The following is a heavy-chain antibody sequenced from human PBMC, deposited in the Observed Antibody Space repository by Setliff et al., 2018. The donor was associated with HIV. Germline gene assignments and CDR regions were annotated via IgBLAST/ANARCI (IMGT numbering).Heavy chain of an antibody. V-gene: IGHV1-69*05. CDR3: AGSILTGYCSSMSCPGLFDP. CDR1: GNTFTKYY. Sequence: SVKVSCKASGNTFTKYYMHWVRQAPGQGLEWMGGIIPIFGTTNYAQRFQGRVTITTDESTTTAYMELSSLRSEDTALYYCAGSILTGYCSSMSCPGLFDPWGQGTLVTVSS. CDR2: IIPIFGTT. D-gene: IGHD2-2*03. J-gene: IGHJ5*02.